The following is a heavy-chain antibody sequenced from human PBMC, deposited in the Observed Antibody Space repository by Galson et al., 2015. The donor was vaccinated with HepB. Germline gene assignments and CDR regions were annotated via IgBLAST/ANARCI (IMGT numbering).Heavy chain of an antibody. J-gene: IGHJ4*02. CDR3: ARELLWFGDRLFDY. V-gene: IGHV3-21*01. CDR2: ISSSSSYI. Sequence: SLRLSCAASGFTFSSYSMNWVRQAPGKGLEWVSSISSSSSYIYYADSVKGRFTISRDNAKNSLYLQMNSLRVEDTAVYYCARELLWFGDRLFDYWGQGTLVTVSS. CDR1: GFTFSSYS. D-gene: IGHD3-10*01.